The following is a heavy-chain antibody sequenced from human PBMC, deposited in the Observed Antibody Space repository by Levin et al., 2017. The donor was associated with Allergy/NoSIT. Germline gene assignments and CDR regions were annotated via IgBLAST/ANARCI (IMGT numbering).Heavy chain of an antibody. CDR2: INHSGST. CDR1: GGSFSGYY. Sequence: PSETLSLTCAVYGGSFSGYYWSWIRQPPGKGLEWIGEINHSGSTNYNPSLKSRVTISVDTSKNQFSLKLSSVTAADTAVYYCARVGWFGELSANYFDYWGQGTLVTVSS. D-gene: IGHD3-10*01. CDR3: ARVGWFGELSANYFDY. J-gene: IGHJ4*02. V-gene: IGHV4-34*01.